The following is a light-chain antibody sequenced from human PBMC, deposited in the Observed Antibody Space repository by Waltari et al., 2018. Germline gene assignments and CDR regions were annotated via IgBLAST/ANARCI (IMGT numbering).Light chain of an antibody. CDR3: QQRYDWPQDPT. Sequence: IVLTHSPATLSLSPGERAPLPCRASQNVVTSLAWYQQKPGQPPRPLIYAAATRATGIPARFSGSGFGTEFTLTISSLEPEDSAVYYCQQRYDWPQDPTFGGGTKVEIK. V-gene: IGKV3-11*01. CDR1: QNVVTS. J-gene: IGKJ4*01. CDR2: AAA.